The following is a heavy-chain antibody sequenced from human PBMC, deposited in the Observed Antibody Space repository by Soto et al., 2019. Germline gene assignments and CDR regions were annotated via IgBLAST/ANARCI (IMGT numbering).Heavy chain of an antibody. Sequence: QVQLQESGPGLAKPSQTLSLTCSVSGDSISSGGYYWSWIRQHPGKGLEWIGYIYYSGSSYYNPSLKSRVTMSVDTSKNQFYLRLSSVTAADSAVYYCARDTVVTATISWFDTWGQGTLVTVSS. J-gene: IGHJ5*02. CDR3: ARDTVVTATISWFDT. D-gene: IGHD2-21*02. CDR1: GDSISSGGYY. V-gene: IGHV4-31*03. CDR2: IYYSGSS.